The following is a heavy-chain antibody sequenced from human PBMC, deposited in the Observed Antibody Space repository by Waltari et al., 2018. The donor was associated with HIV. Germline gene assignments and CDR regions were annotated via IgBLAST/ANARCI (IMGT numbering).Heavy chain of an antibody. CDR2: ISGRGGST. Sequence: EVQLLESGGGLVQPGGSLRLSCAASGFTFRSYAMSWVRQAPGKGLEGVSAISGRGGSTYYADSVKGRFTISRDNSKNTLYLQMNSRRAEDTAVYYCAKDRSYASGWGQGTLVTVSS. CDR3: AKDRSYASG. D-gene: IGHD5-18*01. CDR1: GFTFRSYA. J-gene: IGHJ4*02. V-gene: IGHV3-23*01.